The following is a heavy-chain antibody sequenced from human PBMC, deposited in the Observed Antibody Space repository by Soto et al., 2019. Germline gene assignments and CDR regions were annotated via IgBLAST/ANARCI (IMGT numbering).Heavy chain of an antibody. CDR2: ISYDGSNK. J-gene: IGHJ5*02. Sequence: QVQLVESGGGVVQPGRSLRLSCAASGFTFSSYGMHWVRQAPGKGLEWVAVISYDGSNKYYADSVKGRFTISRDNSKNTLYMQMNSLRAEDTAVYYCAKGGPPRYKWKTHVDNWFDPWGQGTLVTVSS. D-gene: IGHD1-20*01. CDR1: GFTFSSYG. V-gene: IGHV3-30*18. CDR3: AKGGPPRYKWKTHVDNWFDP.